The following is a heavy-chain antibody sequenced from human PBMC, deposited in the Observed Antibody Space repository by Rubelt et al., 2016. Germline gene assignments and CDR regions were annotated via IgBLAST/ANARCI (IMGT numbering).Heavy chain of an antibody. CDR3: ARLAGQWLAFDY. CDR1: GGSISSSSYY. V-gene: IGHV4-39*01. D-gene: IGHD6-19*01. CDR2: SHYGGST. J-gene: IGHJ4*02. Sequence: QLQLQESGPGLVKPSETLSLTCTVSGGSISSSSYYWGWIRQPPGKGLEWIGRSHYGGSTSSNPALRSRVTIPVDTSKNQVSLKLGSVTAADTAGYYCARLAGQWLAFDYWGQGTLVTVSS.